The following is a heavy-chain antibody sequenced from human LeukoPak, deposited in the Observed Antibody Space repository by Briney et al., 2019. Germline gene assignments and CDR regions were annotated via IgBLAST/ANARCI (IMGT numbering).Heavy chain of an antibody. J-gene: IGHJ4*02. Sequence: GGSLRLSCEASGFTFSTYTVNWVRQAPGKGLEWVSSIASDTTYMKYADSVKGRFSVSRDNAKNSVFLEMKSLRADDMAVYFCARDYYDSSASATFDYWGRGTLVTVSS. CDR2: IASDTTYM. CDR1: GFTFSTYT. CDR3: ARDYYDSSASATFDY. V-gene: IGHV3-21*06. D-gene: IGHD3-22*01.